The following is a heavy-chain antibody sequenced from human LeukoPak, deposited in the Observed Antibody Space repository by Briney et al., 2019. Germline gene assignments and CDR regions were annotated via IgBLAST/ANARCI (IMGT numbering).Heavy chain of an antibody. Sequence: SETLSLTCSVSGYSISRGFYWGWIRQPPGKGLEWIGTIYHSGSTYYNPSLESRVSISMDASKNNFSLTLTSMTAADTTVYYCARSYGDFIWYSDPWGRGTLVTVSS. CDR3: ARSYGDFIWYSDP. D-gene: IGHD3-10*01. CDR1: GYSISRGFY. CDR2: IYHSGST. V-gene: IGHV4-38-2*02. J-gene: IGHJ2*01.